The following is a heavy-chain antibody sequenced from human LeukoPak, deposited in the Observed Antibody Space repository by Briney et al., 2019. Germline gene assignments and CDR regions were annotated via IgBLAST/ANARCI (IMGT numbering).Heavy chain of an antibody. CDR3: AKGARSYGGDLQDYFDY. J-gene: IGHJ4*02. CDR1: GFTFSTYA. D-gene: IGHD2-21*02. CDR2: LSGSGSSA. V-gene: IGHV3-23*01. Sequence: GGSLRLSCAASGFTFSTYAMSWVRQAPGKGLEWVSGLSGSGSSAYYADSVKGRFTISRDNSKNTLYLQMNSLRAEDTAVYYCAKGARSYGGDLQDYFDYWGQGTLVTVSS.